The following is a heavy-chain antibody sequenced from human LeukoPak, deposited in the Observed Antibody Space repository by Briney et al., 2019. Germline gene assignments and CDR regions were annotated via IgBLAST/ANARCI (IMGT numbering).Heavy chain of an antibody. Sequence: DTVNVNCTGSGYTFSDHSMDWVRYAPGQGRDWLAKNSPHSGVTAYAERFQGSVTLTRDTSISKVYMELRTLTSGDTAVYYCARPSDYGDYIDYWGQGTLVTVSS. CDR3: ARPSDYGDYIDY. V-gene: IGHV1-2*02. CDR2: NSPHSGVT. CDR1: GYTFSDHS. J-gene: IGHJ4*02. D-gene: IGHD4-17*01.